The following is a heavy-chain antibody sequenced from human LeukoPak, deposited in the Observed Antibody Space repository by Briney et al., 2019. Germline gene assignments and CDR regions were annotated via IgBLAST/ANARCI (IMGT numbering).Heavy chain of an antibody. V-gene: IGHV3-74*01. CDR3: ARDGILGSHDY. D-gene: IGHD2-15*01. CDR1: GFTLSNYW. CDR2: ITSDGSGT. Sequence: PGGSLRLSCAASGFTLSNYWMHWVRQAPGKGLVWVSRITSDGSGTSYADSVKGRFTISRDIPKNTLYLQMNSLRAEDTAVYYCARDGILGSHDYWGQGTLVTGSS. J-gene: IGHJ4*02.